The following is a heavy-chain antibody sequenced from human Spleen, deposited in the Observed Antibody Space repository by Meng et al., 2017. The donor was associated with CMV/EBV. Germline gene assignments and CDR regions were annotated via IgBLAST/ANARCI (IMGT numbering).Heavy chain of an antibody. V-gene: IGHV3-33*06. Sequence: GLHWDSEDAGRGLEWVAVIWCDGSDAYYSDSVKGRFTSSRDNSKNTLYLQMNSLRAEDTAVYYCAKDQKYYDFWSGYYVGEYYFDYWGQGTLVTVSS. CDR3: AKDQKYYDFWSGYYVGEYYFDY. J-gene: IGHJ4*02. CDR2: IWCDGSDA. CDR1: G. D-gene: IGHD3-3*01.